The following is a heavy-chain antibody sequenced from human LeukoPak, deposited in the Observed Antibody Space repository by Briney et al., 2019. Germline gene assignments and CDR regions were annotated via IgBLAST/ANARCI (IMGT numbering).Heavy chain of an antibody. V-gene: IGHV1-69*01. CDR2: IIPIFGTA. CDR3: ARLGNYYDSSQNYYFDY. CDR1: GGTFSSYA. J-gene: IGHJ4*02. D-gene: IGHD3-22*01. Sequence: SVKVSCKASGGTFSSYAISWVRQAPGQGLEWMGGIIPIFGTANYAQKFQGRVTITADESTSTAYMELSSLRSEDTAVYYCARLGNYYDSSQNYYFDYWGQGTLVTVSS.